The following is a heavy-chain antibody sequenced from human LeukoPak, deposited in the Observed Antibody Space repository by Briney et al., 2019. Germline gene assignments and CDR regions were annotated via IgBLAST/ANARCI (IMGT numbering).Heavy chain of an antibody. V-gene: IGHV3-11*06. Sequence: GGSLRLSCAASGFTFSDYYMSWIRQAPGKGLEWVSSISSSSSYIYYADSVKGRFTISRDNAKNSLYLQMNSLRAEDTAVYYCAGLDYDSSGPAYYYMDVWGKGTTVTVSS. CDR1: GFTFSDYY. CDR2: ISSSSSYI. CDR3: AGLDYDSSGPAYYYMDV. D-gene: IGHD3-22*01. J-gene: IGHJ6*03.